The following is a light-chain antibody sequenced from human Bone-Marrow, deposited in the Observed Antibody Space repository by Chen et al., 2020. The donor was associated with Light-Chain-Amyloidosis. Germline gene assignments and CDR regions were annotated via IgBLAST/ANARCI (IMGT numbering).Light chain of an antibody. CDR1: SGSIATNY. CDR3: QSYQGSSQGV. V-gene: IGLV6-57*01. J-gene: IGLJ3*02. CDR2: EDD. Sequence: NFILSPPHSVSASPGTTVIISCTRSSGSIATNYVQWYQQRPGSSPTTVIYEDDQRPSGVPDRFSGSIDRSSNTASLTISGLKTEDEADYYCQSYQGSSQGVFGGGTKLTVL.